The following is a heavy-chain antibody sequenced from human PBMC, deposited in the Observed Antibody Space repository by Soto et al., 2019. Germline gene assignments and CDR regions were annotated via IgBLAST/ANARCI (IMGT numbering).Heavy chain of an antibody. Sequence: SETLSLTCTVSGGSISSSSYYWGWIRHPPGKGLEWIGSIYYSGSTYYNPSLKSRVTISVDTSKNQFSLKLSSVTAADTAVYYCARHLGERLRVDWYFDLWGRGTLVTVSS. V-gene: IGHV4-39*01. CDR2: IYYSGST. CDR1: GGSISSSSYY. D-gene: IGHD1-26*01. CDR3: ARHLGERLRVDWYFDL. J-gene: IGHJ2*01.